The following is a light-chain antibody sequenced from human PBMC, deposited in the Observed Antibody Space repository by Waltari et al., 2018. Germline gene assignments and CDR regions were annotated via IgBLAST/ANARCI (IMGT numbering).Light chain of an antibody. V-gene: IGLV2-14*03. CDR1: SSDVGSYNS. CDR3: SSQSSNNVVL. J-gene: IGLJ3*02. Sequence: QSALTQPASVSGSPGQSITISCTGISSDVGSYNSVSWYQDHPGQGPKVIIYDVSDRPSGVSARFSGSKSGNPASLTIAGLQAEDEADYYCSSQSSNNVVLFGGGTKVTVL. CDR2: DVS.